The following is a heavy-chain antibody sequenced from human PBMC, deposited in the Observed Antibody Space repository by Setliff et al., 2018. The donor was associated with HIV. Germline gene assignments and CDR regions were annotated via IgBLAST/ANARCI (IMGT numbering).Heavy chain of an antibody. CDR1: GYIFSTYY. D-gene: IGHD2-2*01. Sequence: ASVKVSCKASGYIFSTYYIHWVRQAPGHGLEWMGIINPSSTSTDYAQKFQGRLALTRDTSTGTVYMHLNNLRSDDTAVYYCARVYCSTTSCNDEYYFDCWGQGTLVTVSS. V-gene: IGHV1-46*01. J-gene: IGHJ4*02. CDR3: ARVYCSTTSCNDEYYFDC. CDR2: INPSSTST.